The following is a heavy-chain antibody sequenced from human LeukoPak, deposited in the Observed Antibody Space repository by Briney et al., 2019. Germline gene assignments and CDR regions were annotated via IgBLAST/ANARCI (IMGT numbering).Heavy chain of an antibody. CDR1: GFTFSNYA. CDR2: ITDSGGDT. Sequence: PGGSLRLSCAASGFTFSNYAMSWVRQAPGMGQEWVSAITDSGGDTCHADSIKGRFTISRDNSKNTLYLQMNSLRADDTAVYYCAKGSSGSRPYYFDYWGQGTLVTVSS. CDR3: AKGSSGSRPYYFDY. J-gene: IGHJ4*02. V-gene: IGHV3-23*01. D-gene: IGHD3-10*01.